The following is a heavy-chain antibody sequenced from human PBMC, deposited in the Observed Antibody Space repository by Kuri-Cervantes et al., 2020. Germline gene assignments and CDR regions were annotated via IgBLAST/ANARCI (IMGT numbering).Heavy chain of an antibody. CDR3: ARGAPQYCSGGSCFYYYYYGMDV. CDR2: IYTSGST. Sequence: SETLSLTCTVSGGSISSYYWSWIRQPAGKGLEWIGRIYTSGSTNYNPSLKSRVTISVDTSKNQFSLKLSSVTAADTAVYYCARGAPQYCSGGSCFYYYYYGMDVWGQGTTVTVSS. CDR1: GGSISSYY. D-gene: IGHD2-15*01. J-gene: IGHJ6*02. V-gene: IGHV4-4*07.